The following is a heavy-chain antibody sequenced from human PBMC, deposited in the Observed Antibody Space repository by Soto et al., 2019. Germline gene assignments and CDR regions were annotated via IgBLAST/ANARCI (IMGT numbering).Heavy chain of an antibody. CDR2: IYSGGLT. Sequence: EVQLVESGGGLVQPGGSLRLSCAASGFSVTNKYMSWVRQAPGQGLEWVSIIYSGGLTYYSDSVKGSFTISRDTSKNSLYLQMNSLRAEDTAVYYCARDGTQYCTNGVCYKRAFDYWGQGTLVTVSS. J-gene: IGHJ4*02. D-gene: IGHD2-8*01. V-gene: IGHV3-66*01. CDR3: ARDGTQYCTNGVCYKRAFDY. CDR1: GFSVTNKY.